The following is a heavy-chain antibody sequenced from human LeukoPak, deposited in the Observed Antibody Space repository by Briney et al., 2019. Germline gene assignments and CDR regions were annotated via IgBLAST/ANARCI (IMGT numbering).Heavy chain of an antibody. CDR2: IYYSGST. CDR1: GGSISSGGYY. CDR3: ARTAAGKDHDF. Sequence: PSETLSLTCTVSGGSISSGGYYWSWTRQYPGKGLEWIGYIYYSGSTYYNPSLKSRLTMSVDTSKNQFSLNLSSVTAADTAVYYCARTAAGKDHDFWGQGTLVTLSS. V-gene: IGHV4-31*03. D-gene: IGHD6-13*01. J-gene: IGHJ4*02.